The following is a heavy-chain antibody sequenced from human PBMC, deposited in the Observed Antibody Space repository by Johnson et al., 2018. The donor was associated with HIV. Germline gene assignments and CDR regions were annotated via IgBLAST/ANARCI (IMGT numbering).Heavy chain of an antibody. J-gene: IGHJ3*02. CDR3: ARGSIAAHDAFDI. Sequence: VQLVESGGGLVQPGGSLRLSCGVSGFIVSSNHMNWVRQAPGKGLEWVSIIYSGGSTYYADSVKGRFTISRDNSKNTLYLQMNSLRAEDTAVYYCARGSIAAHDAFDIWGQGTMVTVSS. V-gene: IGHV3-66*01. D-gene: IGHD6-6*01. CDR1: GFIVSSNH. CDR2: IYSGGST.